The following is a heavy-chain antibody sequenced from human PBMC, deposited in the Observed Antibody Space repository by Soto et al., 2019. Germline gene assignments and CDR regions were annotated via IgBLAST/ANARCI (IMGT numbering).Heavy chain of an antibody. V-gene: IGHV4-59*01. CDR2: IDYSGST. CDR3: ARHSGSYDFDS. Sequence: SETLSLTCSVSGDSISSYYWSWIRQPPGKGLEWIGYIDYSGSTHPNPSLKSRVTMSVDTSKNQSSLKLSFVTAADTAVYFCARHSGSYDFDSWGQAALLTVSS. CDR1: GDSISSYY. D-gene: IGHD1-26*01. J-gene: IGHJ4*02.